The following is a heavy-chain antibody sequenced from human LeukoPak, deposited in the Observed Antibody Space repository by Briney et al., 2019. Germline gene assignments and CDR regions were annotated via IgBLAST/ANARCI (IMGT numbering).Heavy chain of an antibody. CDR1: GYTFTSYG. CDR3: ARPVVAGNFDY. J-gene: IGHJ4*02. D-gene: IGHD6-19*01. Sequence: ASVQVSCKASGYTFTSYGISWVRQAPGQGLEWMGWISGYNGDTRYAQILQGRATMTTDTSTTTAYMELRSLRSDDTAVYYCARPVVAGNFDYWGQGTLVTVSS. V-gene: IGHV1-18*01. CDR2: ISGYNGDT.